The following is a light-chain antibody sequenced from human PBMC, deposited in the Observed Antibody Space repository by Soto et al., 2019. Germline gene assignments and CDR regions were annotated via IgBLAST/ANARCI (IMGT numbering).Light chain of an antibody. CDR1: QSVSSSY. V-gene: IGKV3-20*01. Sequence: EIVLTQSPGTLSLSPEERATLSCRASQSVSSSYLAWYQQKPGQAPRLLIYGASSRATGIPDRFSGSGSGTDFTLTISRLEPEDFAVYYCQQYVSSPLYTFGQGTKLEIK. J-gene: IGKJ2*01. CDR2: GAS. CDR3: QQYVSSPLYT.